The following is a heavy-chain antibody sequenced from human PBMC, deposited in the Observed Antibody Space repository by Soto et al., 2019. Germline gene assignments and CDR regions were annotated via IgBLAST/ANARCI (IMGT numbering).Heavy chain of an antibody. J-gene: IGHJ4*02. CDR2: IYWDDDK. CDR1: GCSLSTSGVG. Sequence: QITLKESGPTLVKPTQTLTLTCTFSGCSLSTSGVGVGWIRQTPGKALEWLALIYWDDDKRYSPSLKSRLTITKDTSKNHVVLTMTNMYHVDTATYYCAHRSLTPGSGDYKALYFYYWGPGTLVTVSS. V-gene: IGHV2-5*02. D-gene: IGHD2-21*02. CDR3: AHRSLTPGSGDYKALYFYY.